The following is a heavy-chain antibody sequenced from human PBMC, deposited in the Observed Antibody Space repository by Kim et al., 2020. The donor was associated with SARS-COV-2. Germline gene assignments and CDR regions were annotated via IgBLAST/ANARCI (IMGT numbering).Heavy chain of an antibody. Sequence: SVKVSCKASGGTFSSYAISWVRQAPGQGLEWMGGIIPIFGTANYAQKFQGRVTITADESTSTAYMELSSLRSEDTAVYYCARDSRSDNWNRKGDGMDVWGQGTTVTVSS. CDR3: ARDSRSDNWNRKGDGMDV. V-gene: IGHV1-69*13. J-gene: IGHJ6*02. D-gene: IGHD1-20*01. CDR2: IIPIFGTA. CDR1: GGTFSSYA.